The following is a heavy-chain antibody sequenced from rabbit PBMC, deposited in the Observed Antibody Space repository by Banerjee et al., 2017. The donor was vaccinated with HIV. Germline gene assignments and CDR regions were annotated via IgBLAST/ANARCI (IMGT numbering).Heavy chain of an antibody. J-gene: IGHJ6*01. CDR2: INTSNGNT. V-gene: IGHV1S45*01. D-gene: IGHD4-1*01. CDR3: MRYGTGWGDNL. Sequence: QEQLEESGGGLVKPEGSLTLTCTASGFSFSNKYVMCWVRQAPGKGLEWIACINTSNGNTYYASWAKGRFTVSKTSSTTVTLQMTSLTAADTATYFCMRYGTGWGDNLWGPGTLVTVS. CDR1: GFSFSNKYV.